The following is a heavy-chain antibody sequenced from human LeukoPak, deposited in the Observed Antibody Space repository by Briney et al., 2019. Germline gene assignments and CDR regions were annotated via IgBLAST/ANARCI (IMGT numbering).Heavy chain of an antibody. V-gene: IGHV3-64D*06. CDR3: VKDREMGSGWAYFQH. J-gene: IGHJ1*01. CDR2: ISSNGDST. CDR1: GFTFSNYA. D-gene: IGHD6-19*01. Sequence: GGSLRLSCSASGFTFSNYAMHWVRQAPGKGLEYVSAISSNGDSTYYADSVKGRFTISRDNSKNTLYLQMSSLRPEDTAVYYCVKDREMGSGWAYFQHWGQGTLVTVSS.